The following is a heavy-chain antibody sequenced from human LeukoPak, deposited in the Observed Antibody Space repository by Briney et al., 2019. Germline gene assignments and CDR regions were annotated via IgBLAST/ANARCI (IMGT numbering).Heavy chain of an antibody. Sequence: PSETLSLTCTVSGGSISSSSYYWGWVRQPPGGGLEWIGSIYYSGTTYYNPSLKSRVTISVDTSKNQFSLRLTSMTAADTAVYYCARDSSVTAVPLDHWGRGALVTVSS. D-gene: IGHD2-21*02. J-gene: IGHJ4*02. V-gene: IGHV4-39*07. CDR3: ARDSSVTAVPLDH. CDR2: IYYSGTT. CDR1: GGSISSSSYY.